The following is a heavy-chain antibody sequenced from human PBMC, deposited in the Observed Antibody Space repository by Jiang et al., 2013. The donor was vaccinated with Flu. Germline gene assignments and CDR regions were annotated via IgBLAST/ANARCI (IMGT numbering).Heavy chain of an antibody. CDR3: ARVVDYNPSTGTHPGLAY. D-gene: IGHD3/OR15-3a*01. Sequence: GAEVKKPGASVRVSCRASGYTFTSYTIHWVRQAPGHGLEWMGWINAGNGDIRSSQRFQGRVSFSTETSSSTAYLDLSNLTSGDTAIYYCARVVDYNPSTGTHPGLAYWGQGALVTVSS. CDR1: GYTFTSYT. J-gene: IGHJ4*02. CDR2: INAGNGDI. V-gene: IGHV1-3*01.